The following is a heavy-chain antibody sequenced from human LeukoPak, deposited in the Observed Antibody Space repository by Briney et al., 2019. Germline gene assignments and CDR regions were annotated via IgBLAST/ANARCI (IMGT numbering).Heavy chain of an antibody. Sequence: GRSLRLSCAASGFTFSSYAMHWVRQAPGKGLEWVAVITYDGSNEYYADSVKGRSTISRDNSKNTLYLQMNSLRAADTAVYYCARDLNVMVVVYYFDYWGQGTLVTVSS. V-gene: IGHV3-30*04. D-gene: IGHD2-15*01. J-gene: IGHJ4*02. CDR3: ARDLNVMVVVYYFDY. CDR1: GFTFSSYA. CDR2: ITYDGSNE.